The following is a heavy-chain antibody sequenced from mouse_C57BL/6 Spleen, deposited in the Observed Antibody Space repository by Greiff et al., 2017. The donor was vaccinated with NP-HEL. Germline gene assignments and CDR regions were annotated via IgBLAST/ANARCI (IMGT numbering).Heavy chain of an antibody. J-gene: IGHJ4*01. CDR1: GYTFTDYY. Sequence: VQLQQSGAELVRPGASVKLSCKASGYTFTDYYINWVKQRPGQGLEWIARIYPGSGNTYYNEKFKGKATLTAEKSSSTAYMQLSSLTSEDSAVYFCASGLYYGSSYDYAMDYWGQGTSVTVS. D-gene: IGHD1-1*01. V-gene: IGHV1-76*01. CDR3: ASGLYYGSSYDYAMDY. CDR2: IYPGSGNT.